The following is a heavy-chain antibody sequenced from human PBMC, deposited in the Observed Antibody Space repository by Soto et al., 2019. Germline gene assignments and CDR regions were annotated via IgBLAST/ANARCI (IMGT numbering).Heavy chain of an antibody. CDR3: AKERIAVAGKNYFDY. J-gene: IGHJ4*02. CDR1: GFTFSSYG. D-gene: IGHD6-19*01. CDR2: ISYDGSNK. Sequence: QVPLVESGGGVVQPGRSLRLSCAASGFTFSSYGMHWVRQAPGKGLEWVAVISYDGSNKYYADSVKGRFTISRDNSKNTLYLQMNSLRAEDTAVYYCAKERIAVAGKNYFDYWGQGTLVTVSS. V-gene: IGHV3-30*18.